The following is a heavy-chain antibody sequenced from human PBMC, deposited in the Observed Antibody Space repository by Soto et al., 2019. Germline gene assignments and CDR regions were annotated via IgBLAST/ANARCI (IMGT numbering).Heavy chain of an antibody. CDR2: ISGIGGST. D-gene: IGHD3-3*01. Sequence: GGSLRLSCAASGFTFSSYAMSWVRQAPGKGLEWVSAISGIGGSTYYADSVKGRFTISRDNYKNKRYLQMNSLRAEDTAVYYCAKSRGTNTIFGVVDAFDIWGQGTMVTVSS. V-gene: IGHV3-23*01. CDR1: GFTFSSYA. CDR3: AKSRGTNTIFGVVDAFDI. J-gene: IGHJ3*02.